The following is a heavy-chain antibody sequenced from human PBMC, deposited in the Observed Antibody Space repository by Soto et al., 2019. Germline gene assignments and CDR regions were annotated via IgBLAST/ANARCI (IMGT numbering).Heavy chain of an antibody. CDR2: ISGSGTST. CDR1: GFTFSSYA. CDR3: AKRPYYDGSGSNFDY. Sequence: GSLRLSCAASGFTFSSYAMSWVRQAPGKGLEWVSVISGSGTSTYYADSVKGRFTISRDNSKNTLYLQMNSLRAEDTAVYYCAKRPYYDGSGSNFDYWGQGALVTVSS. V-gene: IGHV3-23*01. J-gene: IGHJ4*02. D-gene: IGHD3-22*01.